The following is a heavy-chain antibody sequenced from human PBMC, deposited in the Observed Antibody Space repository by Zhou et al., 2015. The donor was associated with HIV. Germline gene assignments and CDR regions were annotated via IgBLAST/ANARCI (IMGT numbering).Heavy chain of an antibody. Sequence: QVQLVQSGAEVKKPGSSVKVSCKASGGTFSSYAISWVRQAPGQGLEWMGGIIPIFGTANYAQKFQGRVTITADESTSTAYMELSSLRSEDTAVYYCARDRCSGGSCYSGRYYYYYYMDVWGKGTTVTRLL. D-gene: IGHD2-15*01. CDR3: ARDRCSGGSCYSGRYYYYYYMDV. CDR2: IIPIFGTA. J-gene: IGHJ6*03. CDR1: GGTFSSYA. V-gene: IGHV1-69*01.